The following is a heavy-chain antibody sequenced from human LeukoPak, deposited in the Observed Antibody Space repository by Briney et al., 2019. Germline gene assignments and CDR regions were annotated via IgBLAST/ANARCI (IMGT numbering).Heavy chain of an antibody. CDR2: ISYDGSNK. V-gene: IGHV3-30-3*01. Sequence: GRSLRLSCAASGFTFSSYAMHWVRQAPGKGLEWVAVISYDGSNKYYADSVKGRFTISRDNSKNTLYLQMNSLRAEDTAVYYCARVGAYCSSTSCYWSDPHAFDIWGQGTMVTVSS. D-gene: IGHD2-2*01. CDR3: ARVGAYCSSTSCYWSDPHAFDI. J-gene: IGHJ3*02. CDR1: GFTFSSYA.